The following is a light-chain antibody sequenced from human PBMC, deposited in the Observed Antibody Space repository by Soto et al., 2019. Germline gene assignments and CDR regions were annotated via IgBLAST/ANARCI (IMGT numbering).Light chain of an antibody. CDR2: AAS. J-gene: IGKJ1*01. CDR3: QQYYSYPWT. Sequence: AIRMTQSPSSFSASTGDRVTITCRASQGISSYLAWYQQKPGKAPKLLIYAASTLQSGVPSRFSGSGSGTDFTLTISCLQSEDFATYYCQQYYSYPWTFGQATTVEIK. CDR1: QGISSY. V-gene: IGKV1-8*01.